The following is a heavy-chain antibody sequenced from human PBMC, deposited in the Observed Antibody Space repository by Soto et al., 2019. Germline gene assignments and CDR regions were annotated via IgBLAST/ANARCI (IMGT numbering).Heavy chain of an antibody. V-gene: IGHV1-2*04. CDR3: ARGGLGTHDAFDI. D-gene: IGHD3-16*01. CDR1: GYTFTGYY. J-gene: IGHJ3*02. CDR2: INPNSGGT. Sequence: ASVKVSCKASGYTFTGYYMHWVRQAPGQGLEWMGWINPNSGGTNYAQKFQGWVTMTRDTSISTAYMELSRLRSDDTALYYCARGGLGTHDAFDIWGQGTMVTVSS.